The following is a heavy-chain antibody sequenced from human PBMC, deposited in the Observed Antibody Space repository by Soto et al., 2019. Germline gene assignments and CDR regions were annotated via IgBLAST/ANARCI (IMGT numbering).Heavy chain of an antibody. CDR1: GFTFSSYW. Sequence: EVQLVESGGGLVQPGGSLRLSCAASGFTFSSYWMSWVRQAPGKGLEWVANIKQDGSEKYYVDSVKGRFTISRDNAKNSLYLQMNSLRAGDTAVYYCARGSPPYSYGLWDYYGMDVWGQGTTVTVSS. V-gene: IGHV3-7*05. CDR3: ARGSPPYSYGLWDYYGMDV. CDR2: IKQDGSEK. J-gene: IGHJ6*02. D-gene: IGHD5-18*01.